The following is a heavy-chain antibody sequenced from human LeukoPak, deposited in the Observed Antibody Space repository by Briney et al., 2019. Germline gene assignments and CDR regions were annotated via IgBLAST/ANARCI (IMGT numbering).Heavy chain of an antibody. CDR1: GGSISSYY. CDR2: IYYSGST. D-gene: IGHD3-22*01. CDR3: ASQYYYDSSGYRFDY. Sequence: SETLSLTCTVSGGSISSYYWSWIRQPPGKGLEWIGYIYYSGSTNYNPSLKSRVTISVDTSKNQFSLKLSSVTAADTAVYYCASQYYYDSSGYRFDYWGQGTLVTVSS. V-gene: IGHV4-59*01. J-gene: IGHJ4*02.